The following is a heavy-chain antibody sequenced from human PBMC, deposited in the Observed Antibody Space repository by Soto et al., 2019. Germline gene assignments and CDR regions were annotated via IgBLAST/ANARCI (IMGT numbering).Heavy chain of an antibody. CDR3: ARPAGYYYGMDV. Sequence: PSETLSLTCAVSGGSISSGGYSWSWIRQPPGKGLEWIGYIYHSGSTYYNPSLKSRVTISVDRSKNQFSLKLSSVTAADTAVYYCARPAGYYYGMDVWGQGTTVTVSS. J-gene: IGHJ6*02. CDR1: GGSISSGGYS. V-gene: IGHV4-30-2*01. CDR2: IYHSGST.